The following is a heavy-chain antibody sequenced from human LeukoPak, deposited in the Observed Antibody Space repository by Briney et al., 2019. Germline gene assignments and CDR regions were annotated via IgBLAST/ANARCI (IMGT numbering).Heavy chain of an antibody. CDR2: ISYDGSNK. J-gene: IGHJ3*02. D-gene: IGHD6-13*01. CDR3: ARVRGKGSSSWYRAFDN. Sequence: GGSLTLSCSASGFTFSNYAMHWVRQAPGKGLEWVADISYDGSNKYYADYVKGRFTIYRDNSRNTLYLKMNSLRAEDTAVDYCARVRGKGSSSWYRAFDNWGQGTMVTVSS. V-gene: IGHV3-30-3*01. CDR1: GFTFSNYA.